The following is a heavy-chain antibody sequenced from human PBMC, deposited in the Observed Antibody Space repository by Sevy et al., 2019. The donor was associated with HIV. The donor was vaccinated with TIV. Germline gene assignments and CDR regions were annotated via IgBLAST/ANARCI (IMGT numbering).Heavy chain of an antibody. CDR1: GFTVSSNY. D-gene: IGHD3-10*01. Sequence: GGSLRLSCAASGFTVSSNYMSWVRQAPGKGLEWVSVIYSGGSTYYADSVKGRFTISRDNSKNTLYLQMNSLRAEDTAVYYCALTDYYGSGSFTGDFDIWGQGTMVTVSS. V-gene: IGHV3-53*01. CDR2: IYSGGST. CDR3: ALTDYYGSGSFTGDFDI. J-gene: IGHJ3*02.